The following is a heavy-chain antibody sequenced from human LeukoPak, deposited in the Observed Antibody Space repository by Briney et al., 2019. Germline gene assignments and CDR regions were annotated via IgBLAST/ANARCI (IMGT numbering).Heavy chain of an antibody. D-gene: IGHD2-2*01. CDR2: IWYDGSNK. V-gene: IGHV3-33*06. CDR3: AKDCRRAVVPAAMDY. J-gene: IGHJ4*02. CDR1: GFTFSSYG. Sequence: PGRSLRLSCAASGFTFSSYGMRWVRQAPGKGLEWVAVIWYDGSNKYYADSVKGRFTISRDNSKNTLYLQMNSLRAEDTAVYYCAKDCRRAVVPAAMDYWGQGTLVTVSS.